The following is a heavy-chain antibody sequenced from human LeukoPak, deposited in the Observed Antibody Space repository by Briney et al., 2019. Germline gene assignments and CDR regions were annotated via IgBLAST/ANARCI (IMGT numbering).Heavy chain of an antibody. D-gene: IGHD1-26*01. Sequence: GGSLRLSCTASGFTFSSYWMHWVRQAPGKGLVWISRINTDESSTSYADSVKGRFTISRDNAKNTLYLQMNSLRAEDTAVYYCAREAIVGATTDAFDIWGQGTMVTVSS. CDR3: AREAIVGATTDAFDI. V-gene: IGHV3-74*01. CDR1: GFTFSSYW. CDR2: INTDESST. J-gene: IGHJ3*02.